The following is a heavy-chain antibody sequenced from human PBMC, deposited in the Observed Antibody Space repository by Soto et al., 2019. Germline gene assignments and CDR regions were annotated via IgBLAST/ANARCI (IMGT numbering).Heavy chain of an antibody. V-gene: IGHV5-51*01. J-gene: IGHJ4*02. D-gene: IGHD3-9*01. CDR2: IYPGDSDT. CDR1: GYSFTSYW. CDR3: ARLGILTGPGDY. Sequence: GESLNISCTGSGYSFTSYWICGVRQMPGKGLEWMGIIYPGDSDTRYSPSFQGQVTITADKSINTAYLQWSSLKASDTAMYYCARLGILTGPGDYWGQGTLVTVSS.